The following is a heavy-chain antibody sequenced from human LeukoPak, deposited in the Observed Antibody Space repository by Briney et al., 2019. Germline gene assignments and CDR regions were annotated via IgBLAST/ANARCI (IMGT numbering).Heavy chain of an antibody. J-gene: IGHJ4*02. CDR3: ARAPSSGYYYFDY. V-gene: IGHV5-51*01. D-gene: IGHD3-22*01. CDR1: GYSFTNYW. CDR2: IHPGDSDT. Sequence: GESLKISCKGFGYSFTNYWIGWVRQMPGRGLEWMGIIHPGDSDTRYSPSFQGQVTISVDESISTAYLQWSSLKASDTAMYYCARAPSSGYYYFDYWGQGTLVTVSS.